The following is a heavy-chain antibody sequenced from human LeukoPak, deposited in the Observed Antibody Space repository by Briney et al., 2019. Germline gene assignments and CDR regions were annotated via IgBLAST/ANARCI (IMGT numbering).Heavy chain of an antibody. CDR2: IIPIFGTA. CDR1: GGTFSSYA. CDR3: AGEVGYSYGPIDY. J-gene: IGHJ4*02. V-gene: IGHV1-69*13. D-gene: IGHD5-18*01. Sequence: SVKVSCKASGGTFSSYAISWVRQAPGQGLEWMGGIIPIFGTANYAQKFQGRVTITADESTSTAYMELSSLRSEDTAVYYCAGEVGYSYGPIDYWGQGTLVTVSS.